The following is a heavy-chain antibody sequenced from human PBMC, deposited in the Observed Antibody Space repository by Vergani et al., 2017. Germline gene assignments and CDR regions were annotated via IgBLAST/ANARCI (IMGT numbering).Heavy chain of an antibody. J-gene: IGHJ3*02. Sequence: QVQLVQSGAEVKKPGASVKVSCKASGYTFTSYGISWVRQAPGQGLEWMGWINPNSGGTNYAQKFQGRVTSTADESTSTAYMELSSLRSEDTAVYYCARDRVVLMVYAIPTNDAFDIWGQGTMVTVSS. CDR1: GYTFTSYG. D-gene: IGHD2-8*01. CDR2: INPNSGGT. CDR3: ARDRVVLMVYAIPTNDAFDI. V-gene: IGHV1-18*01.